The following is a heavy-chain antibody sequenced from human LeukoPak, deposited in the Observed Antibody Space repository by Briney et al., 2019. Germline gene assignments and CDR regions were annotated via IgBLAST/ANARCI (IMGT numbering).Heavy chain of an antibody. CDR1: GGSTSDHY. J-gene: IGHJ6*02. CDR2: MYVSGTT. V-gene: IGHV4-4*07. Sequence: PSETLSLTCTVSGGSTSDHYLSWIRQPSGKGLEWIGRMYVSGTTNYNPSLRSRVTMSMDTSKNQFSLRLRSVTAADTAVYYCARENYYDSSGYSEGMDVWGQGTTVTV. CDR3: ARENYYDSSGYSEGMDV. D-gene: IGHD3-22*01.